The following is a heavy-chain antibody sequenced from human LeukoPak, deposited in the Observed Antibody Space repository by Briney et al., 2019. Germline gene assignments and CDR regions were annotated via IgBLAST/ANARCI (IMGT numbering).Heavy chain of an antibody. CDR3: ARDSPGGYDSSGYYSFEDDY. Sequence: ASVKVSCKASGYTFTSYGISWVRQAPGQGLEWMGWINPNSGGTNYAQKFQGRVTMTRDTSISTAYMELSRLRSDDTAVYYCARDSPGGYDSSGYYSFEDDYWGQGTLVTVSS. J-gene: IGHJ4*02. CDR1: GYTFTSYG. V-gene: IGHV1-2*02. CDR2: INPNSGGT. D-gene: IGHD3-22*01.